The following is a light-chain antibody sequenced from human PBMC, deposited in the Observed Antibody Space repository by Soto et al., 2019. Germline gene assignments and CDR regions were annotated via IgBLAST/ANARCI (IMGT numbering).Light chain of an antibody. J-gene: IGLJ2*01. CDR2: LNTDGSH. CDR1: SGHSSYT. Sequence: QPVLTQSPSASASLGASVKLTCTLSSGHSSYTIAWHQQQPEKGPRYLMKLNTDGSHSRGDGIPDRFSGSRSGAERYLTISSIQSEDEADYYCQTWGAGIVVFGGGTKLTVL. V-gene: IGLV4-69*01. CDR3: QTWGAGIVV.